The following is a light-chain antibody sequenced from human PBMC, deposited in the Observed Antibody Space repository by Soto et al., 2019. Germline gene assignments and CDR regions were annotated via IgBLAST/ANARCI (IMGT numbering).Light chain of an antibody. CDR2: TND. CDR3: AAWDDSLNAPV. J-gene: IGLJ3*02. CDR1: SSNIGSNT. V-gene: IGLV1-44*01. Sequence: QSVLTQPPSASGTPGQRVTISCSGSSSNIGSNTVTWYHHLPGTAPKVLIYTNDQRPSGVPDRFSGSKSGTSASLAISGLQSEDEAEYYCAAWDDSLNAPVFGGATKLTVL.